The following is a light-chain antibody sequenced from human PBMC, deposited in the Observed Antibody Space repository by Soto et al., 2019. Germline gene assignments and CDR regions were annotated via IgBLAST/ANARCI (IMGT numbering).Light chain of an antibody. V-gene: IGLV2-23*02. CDR2: EVS. J-gene: IGLJ1*01. CDR1: SGDVGSYNL. CDR3: CSYAGSSTFYV. Sequence: QSALTQPASMSGSPGQSITISCTGTSGDVGSYNLVSWYQQHPGKAPKLMIYEVSKRPSGVSNRFSGSKSGNTASLTISGLQAQDEADYYCCSYAGSSTFYVFGTGTKVTVL.